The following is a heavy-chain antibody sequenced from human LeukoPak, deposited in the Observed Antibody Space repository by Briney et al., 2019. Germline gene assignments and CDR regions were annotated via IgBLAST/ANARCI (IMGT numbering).Heavy chain of an antibody. V-gene: IGHV4-31*03. CDR2: IYYSGST. D-gene: IGHD5-12*01. J-gene: IGHJ4*02. CDR1: GGSISSGGYY. CDR3: ARVSRIVATIYFDY. Sequence: SQTLSLTCTVSGGSISSGGYYWSWIRQHPGKGLEWIGYIYYSGSTYYNPSLKSRVTISVDTSKNQFSLKLSSVTAADTAVYYFARVSRIVATIYFDYWGQGTLVTVSS.